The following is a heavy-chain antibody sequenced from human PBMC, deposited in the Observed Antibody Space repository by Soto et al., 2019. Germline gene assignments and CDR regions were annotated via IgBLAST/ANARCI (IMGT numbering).Heavy chain of an antibody. CDR3: APFAGPLRYFDWLYQGGMDV. Sequence: SETLSLTCTVSGGSISSSSYYWGWIRQPPGKGLEWIGSIYYSGSTYYNPSLKSRVTISVDTSKNQFSLKLSSVTAADTAVYYCAPFAGPLRYFDWLYQGGMDVWGQGTTVTVSS. J-gene: IGHJ6*02. V-gene: IGHV4-39*01. D-gene: IGHD3-9*01. CDR1: GGSISSSSYY. CDR2: IYYSGST.